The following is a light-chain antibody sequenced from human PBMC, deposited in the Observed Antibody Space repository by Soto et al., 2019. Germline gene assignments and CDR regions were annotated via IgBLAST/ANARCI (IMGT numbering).Light chain of an antibody. CDR3: QQYDTSPVT. CDR1: QSVSSHY. Sequence: DNVLTQSPGTPSLSPGERATISCRSSQSVSSHYLAWYQQRPGQATRLLTYGSSTRATATPSRFSGSGSGTDFTLTISRLEPEDFAVYFCQQYDTSPVTFGQGTKVDIK. CDR2: GSS. V-gene: IGKV3-20*01. J-gene: IGKJ1*01.